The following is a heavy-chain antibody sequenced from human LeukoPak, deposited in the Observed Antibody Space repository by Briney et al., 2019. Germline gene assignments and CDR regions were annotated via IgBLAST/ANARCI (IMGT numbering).Heavy chain of an antibody. V-gene: IGHV1-2*02. CDR3: ARDVDHDDSTGKGLVDF. Sequence: ASVTVSCKASGYIFTGYYMHWVRQAPGQGLEWMGWINPNRGGTNYAQKFQGRVTMTRDTSINTAYMELSRLTSGDTALYYCARDVDHDDSTGKGLVDFWGQGTMVTVSS. CDR2: INPNRGGT. CDR1: GYIFTGYY. J-gene: IGHJ3*01. D-gene: IGHD4-11*01.